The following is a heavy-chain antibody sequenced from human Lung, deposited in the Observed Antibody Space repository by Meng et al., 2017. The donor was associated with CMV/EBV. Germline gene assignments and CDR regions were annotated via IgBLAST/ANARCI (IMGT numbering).Heavy chain of an antibody. D-gene: IGHD2-2*01. CDR3: AREGGSTADWFDP. CDR1: GYTFTGYY. V-gene: IGHV1-2*02. Sequence: CKASGYTFTGYYRHWVRQDPGQGLEWTGWINPNSGGTNYAQKFQGRVTMTRDTSISTAYMELSRLRSDDTAVYYCAREGGSTADWFDPWGQGTLVTVSS. J-gene: IGHJ5*02. CDR2: INPNSGGT.